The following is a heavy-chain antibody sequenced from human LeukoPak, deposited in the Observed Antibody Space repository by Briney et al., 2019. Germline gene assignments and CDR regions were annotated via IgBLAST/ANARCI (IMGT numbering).Heavy chain of an antibody. CDR1: GYTFTSYG. CDR2: ISAYNGNT. CDR3: ARDRQITMVRGVIIPFDY. D-gene: IGHD3-10*01. Sequence: AASVKLSCKASGYTFTSYGISWVRQAPGQGLEWMGSISAYNGNTNYAQKLQGRVTMTTDTSTSTAYMELRSLRSDDTAVYYCARDRQITMVRGVIIPFDYWGQGTLVTVSS. J-gene: IGHJ4*02. V-gene: IGHV1-18*04.